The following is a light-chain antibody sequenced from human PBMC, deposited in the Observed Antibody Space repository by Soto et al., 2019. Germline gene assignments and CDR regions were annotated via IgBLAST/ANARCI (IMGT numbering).Light chain of an antibody. CDR1: QTVRNNY. CDR2: DAS. J-gene: IGKJ1*01. CDR3: QQRSGWPRT. Sequence: EFVLTQCPGTLSLSPGERATLSCRASQTVRNNYLAWYQQKPGQAPRLLIYDASSRATGIPDRFSGGGSGTDFTLTISSLEPEDFAVYYCQQRSGWPRTFGHGTKVDIK. V-gene: IGKV3D-20*02.